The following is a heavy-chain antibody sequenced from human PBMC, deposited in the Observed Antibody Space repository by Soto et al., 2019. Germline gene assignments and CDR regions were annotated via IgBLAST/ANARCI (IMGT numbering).Heavy chain of an antibody. CDR3: ARPPWFDTSGFDY. CDR2: INPSGGST. Sequence: XSVKVACNASGYTFTSYYVHWGRQAPGQGLEWMGIINPSGGSTSYAQKFQGRVTMTRDTSTSTVYMELSSLRSEDTAVYYCARPPWFDTSGFDYWGQGTLVTVSS. CDR1: GYTFTSYY. V-gene: IGHV1-46*01. J-gene: IGHJ4*02. D-gene: IGHD3-10*01.